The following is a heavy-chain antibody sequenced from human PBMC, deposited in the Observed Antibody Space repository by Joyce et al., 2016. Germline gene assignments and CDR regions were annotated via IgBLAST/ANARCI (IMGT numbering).Heavy chain of an antibody. Sequence: QVLLVQSGAAVQRPGSSLRVSCKSSGGDFSNYTDNWVRPAPGRRLGWMGGISPFFGAAKYAEDFQGRGTLTADQSTRTAYLELSSLTSADTAVYYCARGGTSSDHYFFYTLDVWGPGTTVIVSS. CDR2: ISPFFGAA. D-gene: IGHD1-14*01. CDR3: ARGGTSSDHYFFYTLDV. J-gene: IGHJ6*02. CDR1: GGDFSNYT. V-gene: IGHV1-69*12.